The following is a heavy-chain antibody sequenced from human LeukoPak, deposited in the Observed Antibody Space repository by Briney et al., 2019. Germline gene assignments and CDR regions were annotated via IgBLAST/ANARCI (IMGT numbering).Heavy chain of an antibody. CDR1: GYTFTSYG. D-gene: IGHD2-2*01. CDR3: ARDPCSSTSCYVNYYYYGMDV. CDR2: ISAYNGNT. J-gene: IGHJ6*02. Sequence: ASVKVSCKASGYTFTSYGISWVRQAPGQGLEWMGWISAYNGNTNYAQKLQGRVTMTTDTSTSTAYMELRSLRPDDTAVYYCARDPCSSTSCYVNYYYYGMDVWGQGTTVTVSS. V-gene: IGHV1-18*01.